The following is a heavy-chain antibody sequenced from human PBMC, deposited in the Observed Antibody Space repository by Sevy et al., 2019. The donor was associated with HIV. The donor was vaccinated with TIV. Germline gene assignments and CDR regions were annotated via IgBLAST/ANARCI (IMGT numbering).Heavy chain of an antibody. Sequence: ASVKVSCKASGYTFSNNVINWVRQAPGHGLEWMGWINTKIGIPTSAQAFTGRFVFSLDTSVSTAYLQISSLRAEDSAIYYCTDSQLAGDDAFDIWGRGTQVTVSS. J-gene: IGHJ3*02. CDR2: INTKIGIP. D-gene: IGHD3-16*01. V-gene: IGHV7-4-1*02. CDR1: GYTFSNNV. CDR3: TDSQLAGDDAFDI.